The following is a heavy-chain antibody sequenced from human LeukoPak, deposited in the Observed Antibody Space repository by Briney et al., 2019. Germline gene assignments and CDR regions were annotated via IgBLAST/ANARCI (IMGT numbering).Heavy chain of an antibody. V-gene: IGHV4-59*01. Sequence: KPSETLSLTCTVSGGSIGSYYWSWIRQPPGKGLEWIGYIYYGGSTNYNPSLKSRVTISVDTSKNQFSLKLSSVTAADTAVYYCARGLVGATWSIWGQGTMVTVSS. CDR3: ARGLVGATWSI. CDR1: GGSIGSYY. CDR2: IYYGGST. J-gene: IGHJ3*02. D-gene: IGHD1-26*01.